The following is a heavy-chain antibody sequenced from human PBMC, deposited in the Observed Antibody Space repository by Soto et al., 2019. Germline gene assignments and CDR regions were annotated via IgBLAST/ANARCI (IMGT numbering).Heavy chain of an antibody. CDR3: ARDLAAFSGYYYYGMDV. CDR1: GGSISSYY. V-gene: IGHV4-4*07. Sequence: LTCTVSGGSISSYYWSWIRQPAGKGLEWIGRIYTSGSTNYNPSLKSRVTMSVDTSKNQFSLKLSSVTAADTAVYYCARDLAAFSGYYYYGMDVWGQGTTVTVS. J-gene: IGHJ6*02. CDR2: IYTSGST. D-gene: IGHD6-13*01.